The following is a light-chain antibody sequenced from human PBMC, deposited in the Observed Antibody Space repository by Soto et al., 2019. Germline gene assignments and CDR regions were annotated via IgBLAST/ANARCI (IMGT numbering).Light chain of an antibody. CDR3: QQYNNWPLT. Sequence: EIVMTQSPATLSVSPGERATLSCWASQSVSSNLAWYQQKPGQAPRLLIYDVSTSATGITTRFSGSGSGTEFTLTISSLQSEDFAAYYCQQYNNWPLTFGGGTKVEIK. J-gene: IGKJ4*01. CDR2: DVS. CDR1: QSVSSN. V-gene: IGKV3D-15*01.